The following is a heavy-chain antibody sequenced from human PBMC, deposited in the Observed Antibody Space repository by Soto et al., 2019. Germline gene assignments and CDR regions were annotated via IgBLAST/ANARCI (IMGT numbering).Heavy chain of an antibody. Sequence: ASVKVSCKASGGTFSSYAISWVRQAPGQGLEWMGGIIPIFGTANYAQKFQGRVTITADESTSTAYMELSSLRSEDTAVYYCARCYSNYYYGMDVWGQGTTVTVSS. D-gene: IGHD4-4*01. CDR2: IIPIFGTA. V-gene: IGHV1-69*13. J-gene: IGHJ6*02. CDR3: ARCYSNYYYGMDV. CDR1: GGTFSSYA.